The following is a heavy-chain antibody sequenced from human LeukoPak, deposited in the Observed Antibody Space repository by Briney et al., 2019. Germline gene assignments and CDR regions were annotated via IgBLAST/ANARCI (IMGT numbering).Heavy chain of an antibody. D-gene: IGHD3-10*01. CDR2: IKQDGSEK. CDR3: ARAELLWFGSCGYFDY. Sequence: GGSLRLSCAASGFTFSSYWMSWVRQAPGKGLEWVANIKQDGSEKYYVDSVKGRFTISRDNAKNSLYLQMNSLRAEDTAVYYCARAELLWFGSCGYFDYWGQGTLVTVSS. V-gene: IGHV3-7*01. CDR1: GFTFSSYW. J-gene: IGHJ4*02.